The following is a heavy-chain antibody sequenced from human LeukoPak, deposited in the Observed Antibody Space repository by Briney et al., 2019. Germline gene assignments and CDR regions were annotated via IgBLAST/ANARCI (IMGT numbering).Heavy chain of an antibody. CDR3: AREYSSSWYGVY. CDR1: GFTFSDYG. V-gene: IGHV3-30*03. J-gene: IGHJ4*02. Sequence: GGSLRLSCAASGFTFSDYGMHWVRQAPGKGLEWVAVISYDGSTKYYADSVKGRFTISRDNAKNSLYLQMNSLRAEDTAVYYCAREYSSSWYGVYWGQGTLVTVSS. CDR2: ISYDGSTK. D-gene: IGHD6-13*01.